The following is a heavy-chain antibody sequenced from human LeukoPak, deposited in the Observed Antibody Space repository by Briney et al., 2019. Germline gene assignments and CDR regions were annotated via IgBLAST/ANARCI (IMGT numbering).Heavy chain of an antibody. V-gene: IGHV3-74*01. J-gene: IGHJ3*02. CDR3: ARDGLPAARDI. CDR2: INGDGSTT. CDR1: GFIFSQFW. D-gene: IGHD6-6*01. Sequence: PGGSLRLSCAGSGFIFSQFWMQWVRQVPGKGLVWVSRINGDGSTTNYVDSMKGRFTISRDNAKNTLYLQMNSLRTEDTAVYYCARDGLPAARDIWGQGTMVTVSS.